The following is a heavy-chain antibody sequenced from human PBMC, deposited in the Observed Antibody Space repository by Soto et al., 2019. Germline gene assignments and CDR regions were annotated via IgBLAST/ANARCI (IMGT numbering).Heavy chain of an antibody. D-gene: IGHD5-12*01. V-gene: IGHV3-49*03. Sequence: PGGSLRLSCTASGFTFGDYAMSWFRQAPGKGLEWVGFIRSKAYGGTTEYAASVKGRFTMSRDDSKGIAYLQMNSLKTEDTGVYYCTSGYDYGYYYYGMDVWGQGTTVTVSS. J-gene: IGHJ6*02. CDR2: IRSKAYGGTT. CDR3: TSGYDYGYYYYGMDV. CDR1: GFTFGDYA.